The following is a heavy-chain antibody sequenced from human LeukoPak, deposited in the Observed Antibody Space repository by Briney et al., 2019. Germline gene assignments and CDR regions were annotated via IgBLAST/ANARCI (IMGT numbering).Heavy chain of an antibody. Sequence: SEALSLTCTVSGGSISSHYWSWVRQPPGKGLEWIGYVLDNVRTKDNPSLNSRFTLSADTSKNQFSLRLTSVTAADTAVYYCATIKRGNIFGFFDFWGQGILVTVSS. CDR2: VLDNVRT. D-gene: IGHD5-18*01. J-gene: IGHJ4*02. V-gene: IGHV4-59*11. CDR1: GGSISSHY. CDR3: ATIKRGNIFGFFDF.